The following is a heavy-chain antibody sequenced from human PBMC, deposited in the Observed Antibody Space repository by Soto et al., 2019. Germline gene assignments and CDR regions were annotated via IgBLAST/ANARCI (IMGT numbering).Heavy chain of an antibody. CDR2: IIPIFGTA. CDR3: ARDPFSPPYYYYGMDV. V-gene: IGHV1-69*13. D-gene: IGHD3-3*01. J-gene: IGHJ6*02. Sequence: ASVKVSCKASGGTFSSYAISWVRQAPGQGLEWMGGIIPIFGTANYAQKFQGRVTITADESTSTAYMELSSLRSEDTAVYYCARDPFSPPYYYYGMDVWGQGTTVTVSS. CDR1: GGTFSSYA.